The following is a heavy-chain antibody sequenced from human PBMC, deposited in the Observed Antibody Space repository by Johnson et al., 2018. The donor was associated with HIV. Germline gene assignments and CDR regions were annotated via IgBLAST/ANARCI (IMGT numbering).Heavy chain of an antibody. CDR2: ISGSGGST. J-gene: IGHJ3*02. V-gene: IGHV3-23*04. Sequence: VQLVESGGGLVQPGGSLRLSCAASGFTFSSYAMSWVRQAPGKGLEWVSAISGSGGSTYYEDSVKGRFTISRDNSKNTLYLQMNSLIAEDTAVYYCARVLLGATYSGSYYGAFDIWGQGTMVTVSS. D-gene: IGHD1-26*01. CDR3: ARVLLGATYSGSYYGAFDI. CDR1: GFTFSSYA.